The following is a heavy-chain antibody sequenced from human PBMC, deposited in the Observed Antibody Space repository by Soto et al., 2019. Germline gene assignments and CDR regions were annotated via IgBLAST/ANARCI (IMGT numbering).Heavy chain of an antibody. CDR1: GGSITNYY. V-gene: IGHV4-59*08. J-gene: IGHJ6*02. CDR2: IQYSGYS. Sequence: QVQLQESGPGLVKPSETLSLTCTVSGGSITNYYCSWFRQPPGKGLEWIGYIQYSGYSAYHITLKRRVTRSMDTSKTPFSLMLESVTAADTAVYSCARHGFGTLHGLVDVWGQGTTVIASS. CDR3: ARHGFGTLHGLVDV. D-gene: IGHD3-10*01.